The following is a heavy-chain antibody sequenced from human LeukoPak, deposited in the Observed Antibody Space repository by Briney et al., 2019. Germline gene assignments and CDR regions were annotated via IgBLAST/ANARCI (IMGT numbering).Heavy chain of an antibody. Sequence: ASVKVSCKASGYIFTGYYMHWVRQAPGQGLEWMGWINPNSGGTNYAQKFQGRVTMTRDTSISTAYMELSRLRSDDTAVYYCASPTALTGDLGFDYWGQGTLVTVSS. V-gene: IGHV1-2*02. CDR1: GYIFTGYY. CDR2: INPNSGGT. D-gene: IGHD7-27*01. J-gene: IGHJ4*02. CDR3: ASPTALTGDLGFDY.